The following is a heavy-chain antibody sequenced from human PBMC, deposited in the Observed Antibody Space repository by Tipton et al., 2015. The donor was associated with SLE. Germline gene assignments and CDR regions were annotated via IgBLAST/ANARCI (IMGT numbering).Heavy chain of an antibody. CDR1: GGSISSYY. J-gene: IGHJ3*02. V-gene: IGHV4-59*08. D-gene: IGHD3-3*01. CDR2: IYYSGST. CDR3: ARGPYYDFWSGYPYAFDI. Sequence: LRLSCTVSGGSISSYYWSWIRQPPGKGLEWIGYIYYSGSTNYNPSLKSRVTISVDTSKNQFSLKLSSVTAADTAVYYCARGPYYDFWSGYPYAFDIWGQGTMVTVSS.